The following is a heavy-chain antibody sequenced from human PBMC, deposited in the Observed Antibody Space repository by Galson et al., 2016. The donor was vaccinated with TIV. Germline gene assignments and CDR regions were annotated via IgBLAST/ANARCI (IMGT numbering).Heavy chain of an antibody. V-gene: IGHV3-15*01. CDR3: TTELGYCSGGYCYYFDY. CDR1: GFSVSDAS. J-gene: IGHJ4*02. D-gene: IGHD2-15*01. CDR2: MRSQTDGGTT. Sequence: PRLSCAGSGFSVSDASMSWVRQAPGKGLEWVGLMRSQTDGGTTDYAEPVKGRFTISRHDSKNTLFLQMNRLKTEDTAVYYCTTELGYCSGGYCYYFDYWGQGTLVTVSS.